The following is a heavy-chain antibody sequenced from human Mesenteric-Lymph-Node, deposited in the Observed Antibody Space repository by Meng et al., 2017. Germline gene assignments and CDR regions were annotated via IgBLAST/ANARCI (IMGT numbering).Heavy chain of an antibody. CDR2: IIPIFGTA. Sequence: SVKVSCKASGGTFSSYTISWVRQAPGQGLEWMGGIIPIFGTANYAQKFQGRVTMTRNTSISTAYMELSSLRSEDTAVYYCTRRIAATGTPLGYWGQGTLVTVSS. CDR3: TRRIAATGTPLGY. D-gene: IGHD6-13*01. J-gene: IGHJ4*02. V-gene: IGHV1-69*05. CDR1: GGTFSSYT.